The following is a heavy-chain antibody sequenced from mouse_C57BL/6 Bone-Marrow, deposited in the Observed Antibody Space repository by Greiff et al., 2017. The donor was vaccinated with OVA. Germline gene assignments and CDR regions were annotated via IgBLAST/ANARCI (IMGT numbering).Heavy chain of an antibody. D-gene: IGHD1-1*01. CDR3: PTTVVATPYAMDY. V-gene: IGHV2-2*01. Sequence: VQLQESGPGLVQPSQSLSITCTVSGFSLTSYGVHWVRQSPGKGLEWLGVIWSGGSTDYNAAFISRLSISKDNSKSQVFFKMNSLQADDTAIYYCPTTVVATPYAMDYWGQGTSVTVSS. CDR1: GFSLTSYG. J-gene: IGHJ4*01. CDR2: IWSGGST.